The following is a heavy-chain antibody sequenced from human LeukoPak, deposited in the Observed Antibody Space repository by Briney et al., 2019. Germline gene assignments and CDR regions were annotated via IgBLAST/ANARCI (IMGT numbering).Heavy chain of an antibody. J-gene: IGHJ6*02. CDR2: VDYRGNT. CDR3: ARVEVGAANRQWYGMDV. D-gene: IGHD2-15*01. CDR1: GGSISSYY. Sequence: SETRSLTCTISGGSISSYYWSWIRQPPGKGLEWIGYVDYRGNTNYNPSLKSRVTISIDTSKSLFSLKLNSVTAADTAVYCCARVEVGAANRQWYGMDVWGQGTTVTVSS. V-gene: IGHV4-59*01.